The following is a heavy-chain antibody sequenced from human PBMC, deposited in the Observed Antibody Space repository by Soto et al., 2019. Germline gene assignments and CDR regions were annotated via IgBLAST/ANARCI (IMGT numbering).Heavy chain of an antibody. V-gene: IGHV1-18*01. D-gene: IGHD3-10*01. CDR2: ISAHHGNT. J-gene: IGHJ4*02. CDR1: GYMYISYG. Sequence: ASVKVSCKASGYMYISYGINWVRQAPGQGREWMGWISAHHGNTKYAQNLQGRVTMTTDTSTSAAYMEMRGLRSDDTAVYYCARNLDGSLSYYTDYWGPGTLVTVSS. CDR3: ARNLDGSLSYYTDY.